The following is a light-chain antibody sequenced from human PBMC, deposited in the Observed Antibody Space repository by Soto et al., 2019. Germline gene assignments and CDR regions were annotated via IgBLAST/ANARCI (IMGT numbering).Light chain of an antibody. CDR2: DVS. J-gene: IGLJ1*01. CDR1: SSDVGRYSY. Sequence: QSALTQPRSVSGSPGQSVSISCTGTSSDVGRYSYVSWYQQRQGKAPKLMIYDVSERPSGVPDRFSGSKSGNTASLTISGLQAQDEADYYCCSYAGTYTGVFGTGTKVTVL. V-gene: IGLV2-11*01. CDR3: CSYAGTYTGV.